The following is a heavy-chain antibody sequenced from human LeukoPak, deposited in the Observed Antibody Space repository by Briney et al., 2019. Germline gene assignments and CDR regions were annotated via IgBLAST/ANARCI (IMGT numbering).Heavy chain of an antibody. CDR3: ARLLRSSTSVKGSDAFDI. V-gene: IGHV5-10-1*04. D-gene: IGHD2-2*01. J-gene: IGHJ3*02. Sequence: KHGESLKISCKGSGYSFTSYWINWVRQMPGKGLEWMGTIDPSDSYTNYSPSFQGQVTILADKSISTAYLQWSSPKASDTAMYYCARLLRSSTSVKGSDAFDIWGQGTMVTVSS. CDR1: GYSFTSYW. CDR2: IDPSDSYT.